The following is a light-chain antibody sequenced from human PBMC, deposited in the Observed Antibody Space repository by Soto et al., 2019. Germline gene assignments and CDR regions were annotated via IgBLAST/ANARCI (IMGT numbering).Light chain of an antibody. CDR2: AAY. CDR1: QDISTY. CDR3: QKYENAPLT. Sequence: DIQMTQAPSSLSASVGDRVTITCRARQDISTYLAWYQQKPGKVPKLLISAAYTLQSGVPPRFSGSGSGTDFTLTISSLQPEDVATYFCQKYENAPLTFGGGTKGEIK. V-gene: IGKV1-27*01. J-gene: IGKJ4*01.